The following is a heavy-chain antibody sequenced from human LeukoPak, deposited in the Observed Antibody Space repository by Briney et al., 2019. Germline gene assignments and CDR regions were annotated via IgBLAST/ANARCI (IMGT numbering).Heavy chain of an antibody. V-gene: IGHV1-18*01. CDR3: ARGVGFGEFSTHDDDY. CDR1: GYTFTSYG. Sequence: ASVKVSCKASGYTFTSYGISWVRQAPGQGLEWMGWISAYNGNTNYAQKFQGRVTMTRNTSISTAYMELSSLKSDDTAVYYCARGVGFGEFSTHDDDYWGQGTLVIVSS. CDR2: ISAYNGNT. D-gene: IGHD3-10*01. J-gene: IGHJ4*02.